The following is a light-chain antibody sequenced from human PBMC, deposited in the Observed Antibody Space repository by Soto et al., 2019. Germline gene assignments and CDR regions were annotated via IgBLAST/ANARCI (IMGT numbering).Light chain of an antibody. CDR2: DNN. J-gene: IGLJ2*01. CDR3: GTWDSSLSAFV. CDR1: SSNIGNNY. V-gene: IGLV1-51*01. Sequence: QSVLTQPPSVSAAPGQKVTISCSGSSSNIGNNYVSWYQQLPGTAPKLLIYDNNKRPSGIPDRFSGSKSGTSATLGITGLQTGDEADYYCGTWDSSLSAFVFGGGTKPTVL.